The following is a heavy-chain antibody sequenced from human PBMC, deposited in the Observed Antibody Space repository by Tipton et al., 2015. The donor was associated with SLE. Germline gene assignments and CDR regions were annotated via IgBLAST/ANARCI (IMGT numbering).Heavy chain of an antibody. V-gene: IGHV4-39*07. Sequence: TLSLTCIVSGDSISSSNYFWGWIRQPPGKGLEWIGSITYSERTFHNPALKSRVTISVDTSKNQFSLRLRSVTAADTAVFYCAKAGYSSGQDAFDLWGQGTMVTVSS. CDR3: AKAGYSSGQDAFDL. J-gene: IGHJ3*01. CDR1: GDSISSSNYF. D-gene: IGHD6-19*01. CDR2: ITYSERT.